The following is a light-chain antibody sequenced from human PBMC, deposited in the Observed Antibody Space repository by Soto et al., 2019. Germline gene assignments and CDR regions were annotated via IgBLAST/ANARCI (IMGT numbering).Light chain of an antibody. CDR2: FAA. Sequence: DIQMTQSPSAMSAFVGDRVTITCRASQDIKNFLVWFQQKPGKVPKRLIYFAASLQRGVPSRFSGSGSGTEFTLTINSLQPEDFGIYYCLRHWSYPWTFGQGTRVDIK. V-gene: IGKV1-17*03. J-gene: IGKJ1*01. CDR3: LRHWSYPWT. CDR1: QDIKNF.